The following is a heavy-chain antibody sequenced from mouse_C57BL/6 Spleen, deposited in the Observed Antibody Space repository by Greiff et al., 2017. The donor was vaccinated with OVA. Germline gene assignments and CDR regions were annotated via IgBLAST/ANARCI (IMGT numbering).Heavy chain of an antibody. D-gene: IGHD2-5*01. CDR1: GYTFTSYW. CDR2: INPSNGGT. J-gene: IGHJ3*01. V-gene: IGHV1-53*01. Sequence: QVQLQQPGPELVKPGASVKLSCKASGYTFTSYWMHWVKQRPGKGLEWIGNINPSNGGTNYNEKFKSKATLTVDKSSSTAYMQLIILTSEESAVYYCARWGCSNYERAWFAYWGQGTLVTVSA. CDR3: ARWGCSNYERAWFAY.